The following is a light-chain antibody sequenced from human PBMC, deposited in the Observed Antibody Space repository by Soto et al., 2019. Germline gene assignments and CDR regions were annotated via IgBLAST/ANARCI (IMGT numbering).Light chain of an antibody. Sequence: QSALTQPGSVSGSPGQSVTISCTGTSSDVGGYHFVSWYQQHPGKAPTLMIYDVYKRPSGVPDRFSGSKSGNTASLTISGLQAEDEATYYCCSSAGTYTWVFGGGTKVTVL. V-gene: IGLV2-11*01. J-gene: IGLJ3*02. CDR2: DVY. CDR3: CSSAGTYTWV. CDR1: SSDVGGYHF.